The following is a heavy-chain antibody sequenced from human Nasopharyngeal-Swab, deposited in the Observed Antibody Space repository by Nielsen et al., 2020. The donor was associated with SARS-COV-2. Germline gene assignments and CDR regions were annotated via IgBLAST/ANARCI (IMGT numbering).Heavy chain of an antibody. Sequence: SETLSLTCAVYGGSFSGYYWSWIRQPPGKGLEWIGEINHSGSTNYNPSLKSRVTISVDTSKNQFSLKLSSVTAADTAAYYCARGVKYDFWSGIRKYNWFDPWGQGTLVTVSS. V-gene: IGHV4-34*01. J-gene: IGHJ5*02. D-gene: IGHD3-3*01. CDR1: GGSFSGYY. CDR3: ARGVKYDFWSGIRKYNWFDP. CDR2: INHSGST.